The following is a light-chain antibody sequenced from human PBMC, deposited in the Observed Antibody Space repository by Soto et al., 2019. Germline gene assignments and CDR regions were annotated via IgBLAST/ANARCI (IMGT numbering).Light chain of an antibody. V-gene: IGKV1-5*01. CDR2: KAS. Sequence: DIQMTQSASTLSGSVGDRVTITCRASQTISSWLAWYQQKPGKAPKLLIYKASSLESGVPSRFSGSGSGTEFTLTISSLQPDDFATYYCQQYNSYITFGQGTRLEIK. CDR1: QTISSW. CDR3: QQYNSYIT. J-gene: IGKJ5*01.